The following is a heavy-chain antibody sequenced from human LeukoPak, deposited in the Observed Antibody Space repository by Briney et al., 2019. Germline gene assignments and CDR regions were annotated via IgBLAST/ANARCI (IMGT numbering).Heavy chain of an antibody. CDR1: GFTFSSYE. D-gene: IGHD6-19*01. CDR3: AKDLFKVAVDTFMGY. Sequence: GGSLRLSCAASGFTFSSYEMNWVRQGPGKGLEWVAYISSSGSSIHYADSVKGRFTISRDNSKNTLYLQMNSLRAEDTAVYYCAKDLFKVAVDTFMGYWGQGTLVTVSS. J-gene: IGHJ4*02. CDR2: ISSSGSSI. V-gene: IGHV3-48*03.